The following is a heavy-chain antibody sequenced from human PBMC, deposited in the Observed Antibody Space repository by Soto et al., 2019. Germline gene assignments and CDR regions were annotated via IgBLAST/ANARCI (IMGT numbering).Heavy chain of an antibody. CDR3: AGYYYDSSGYYYNFDY. CDR1: GGTFSSYA. J-gene: IGHJ4*02. D-gene: IGHD3-22*01. Sequence: GASVKVSCKASGGTFSSYAISWVRQAPGQGLEWMGGIIPIFGTANYAQKFQGRVTITADESTSTAYMELSSLRSEDTAVYYCAGYYYDSSGYYYNFDYWGQGTLVTVSS. V-gene: IGHV1-69*13. CDR2: IIPIFGTA.